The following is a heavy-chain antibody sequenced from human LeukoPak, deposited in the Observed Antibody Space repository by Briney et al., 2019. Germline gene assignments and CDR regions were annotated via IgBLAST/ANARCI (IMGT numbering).Heavy chain of an antibody. CDR1: GFPFSGYS. Sequence: GGALRLSFTASGFPFSGYSMNWIRPAPGEGVEWVSSFGTRSTSIYHAGSVKGRFAISRDNAKNSLYLQMNSLRAEDTALYYCAREVSEGFDFWGQGTLVTVSS. CDR3: AREVSEGFDF. CDR2: FGTRSTSI. D-gene: IGHD3-22*01. V-gene: IGHV3-21*01. J-gene: IGHJ4*02.